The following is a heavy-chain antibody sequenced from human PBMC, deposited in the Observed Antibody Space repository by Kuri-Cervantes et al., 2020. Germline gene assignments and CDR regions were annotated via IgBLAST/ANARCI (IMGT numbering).Heavy chain of an antibody. CDR2: ISASGGST. Sequence: GGSLRLSCAASGFTFSSYGMSWVRQAPGKGLEWVSAISASGGSTYYADSVKGRFTISRDNSKSTLYLQMNSLRAEDTALYYCAKELAAGGSGAFDVWGQGTLVTVSS. CDR1: GFTFSSYG. CDR3: AKELAAGGSGAFDV. V-gene: IGHV3-23*01. J-gene: IGHJ3*01. D-gene: IGHD6-13*01.